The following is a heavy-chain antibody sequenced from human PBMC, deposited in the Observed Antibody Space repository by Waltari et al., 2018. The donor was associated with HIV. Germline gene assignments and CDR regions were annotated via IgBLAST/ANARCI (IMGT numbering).Heavy chain of an antibody. CDR1: GYRFNNYW. J-gene: IGHJ6*02. CDR3: ATSYYCNMDV. CDR2: IYPGDSET. Sequence: EVQLVQSGAEVKKPGESLKISCTGSGYRFNNYWIGWVRQMPGKGLELMGIIYPGDSETSYSPSFQGQVTISVDKSISTAYLQWSSLKASDTAMYFCATSYYCNMDVWGQGTTVTVSS. V-gene: IGHV5-51*01.